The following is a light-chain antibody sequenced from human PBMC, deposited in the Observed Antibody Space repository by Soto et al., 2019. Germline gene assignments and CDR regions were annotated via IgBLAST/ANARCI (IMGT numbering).Light chain of an antibody. J-gene: IGKJ5*01. CDR1: ESVSSN. V-gene: IGKV3-15*01. CDR2: GAS. Sequence: EIVMTQSPATLSVSPGERATLSCRASESVSSNLAWYQQTPGQAPRLLIYGASTRATGIPARFSGSGSGTEFTLTISSLQSEDFAVYYCQQRSSWPITFGQGTRLEIK. CDR3: QQRSSWPIT.